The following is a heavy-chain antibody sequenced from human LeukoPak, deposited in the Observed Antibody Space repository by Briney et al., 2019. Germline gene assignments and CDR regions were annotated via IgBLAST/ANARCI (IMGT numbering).Heavy chain of an antibody. CDR1: GDSVSSNSAA. D-gene: IGHD6-19*01. CDR3: ARGGGLAVAGTVFNYYYGMDV. CDR2: TYYRSKWYN. Sequence: SQTLSLTCAISGDSVSSNSAAWNWIRQSPSRGLEWLGRTYYRSKWYNDYAVSVKSRITINPDTSKNQFSLQLNSVTPEDTAVYYCARGGGLAVAGTVFNYYYGMDVWGQGTTVTVPS. J-gene: IGHJ6*02. V-gene: IGHV6-1*01.